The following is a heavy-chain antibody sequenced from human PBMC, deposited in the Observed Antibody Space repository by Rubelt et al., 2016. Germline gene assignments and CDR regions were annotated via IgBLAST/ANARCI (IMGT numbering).Heavy chain of an antibody. CDR2: INPSGGST. D-gene: IGHD6-6*01. J-gene: IGHJ4*02. CDR3: ARDSANLAARLPNFDY. V-gene: IGHV1-46*01. CDR1: GYIFTSYS. Sequence: GYIFTSYSMHWVRQAPGQGLEWMGIINPSGGSTAYAQKFQGRVSMTRDTSTSTVYMALSSLRYEDTALYYCARDSANLAARLPNFDYWGQGTLVSVSS.